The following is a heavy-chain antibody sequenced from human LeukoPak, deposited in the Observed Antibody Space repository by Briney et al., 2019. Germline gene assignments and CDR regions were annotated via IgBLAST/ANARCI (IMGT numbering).Heavy chain of an antibody. CDR1: HGSISSYF. V-gene: IGHV4-59*01. CDR3: ARGIQHLGAYYFDY. D-gene: IGHD4/OR15-4a*01. J-gene: IGHJ4*02. Sequence: SETLSLNCTVSHGSISSYFWSWIRQPPGKGLEYIGYIYYTGSTKYNPSLKSRVTISVDTSKNQFSLMLTSVTAADTAVYFCARGIQHLGAYYFDYWGRGTLVTVSS. CDR2: IYYTGST.